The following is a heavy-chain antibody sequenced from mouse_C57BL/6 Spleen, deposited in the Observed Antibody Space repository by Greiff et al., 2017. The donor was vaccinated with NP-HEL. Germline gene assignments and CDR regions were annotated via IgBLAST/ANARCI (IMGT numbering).Heavy chain of an antibody. V-gene: IGHV6-6*01. CDR3: TRRRSWIAY. CDR2: IRNKASNHAT. CDR1: GFTFSDAW. J-gene: IGHJ3*01. Sequence: EVKLVESGGGLVQPGGSMKLSCAASGFTFSDAWMDWVRQSPEKGLEWVAEIRNKASNHATYYAESVKGRLTISRGDSKRSLYLQRYSLRAEDTGIYYCTRRRSWIAYWGQGTLVTVSA.